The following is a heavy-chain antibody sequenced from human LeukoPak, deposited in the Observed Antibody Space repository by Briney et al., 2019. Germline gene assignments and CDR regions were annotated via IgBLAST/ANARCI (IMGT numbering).Heavy chain of an antibody. CDR1: GGSFSGYY. J-gene: IGHJ5*02. V-gene: IGHV4-34*01. Sequence: SETLSLTCAVYGGSFSGYYWSWIRQPPGKGLEWIGEINHSGSTNYNPFLKSRVTISVDTSKNQFSLKLSSVTAADTAVYYCARLYSSSWSSYNWFDPWGQETLVTVFS. D-gene: IGHD6-13*01. CDR3: ARLYSSSWSSYNWFDP. CDR2: INHSGST.